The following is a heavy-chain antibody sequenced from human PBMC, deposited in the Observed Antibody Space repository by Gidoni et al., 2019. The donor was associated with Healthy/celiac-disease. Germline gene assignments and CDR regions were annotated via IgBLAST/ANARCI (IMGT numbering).Heavy chain of an antibody. CDR3: AKEGGDYGDYVLDY. D-gene: IGHD4-17*01. CDR1: GFTFRSYA. CDR2: ISGSGGST. V-gene: IGHV3-23*01. Sequence: EVQLLESGRGLVQPGESLRLSCADSGFTFRSYAIIWVRQAPGKGLEWVSAISGSGGSTYYADSVKCRFTISRDNSKNTLYLQMNSLRAEDTAVYYCAKEGGDYGDYVLDYWGQGTLVTVSS. J-gene: IGHJ4*02.